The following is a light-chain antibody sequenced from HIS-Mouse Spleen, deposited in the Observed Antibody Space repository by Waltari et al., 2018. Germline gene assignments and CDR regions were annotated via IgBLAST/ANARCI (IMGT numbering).Light chain of an antibody. Sequence: QSVLTQPPSVSGAPGQRVAISRPGPSSNTGARHDVPRYQQPPGTAPKLLIYGNSNRPSGVPDRFSCSKSGTSASLAITGLQAEDEADYYCQSYDSSLSGGVFGGGTKLTVL. CDR2: GNS. CDR3: QSYDSSLSGGV. CDR1: SSNTGARHD. J-gene: IGLJ3*02. V-gene: IGLV1-40*01.